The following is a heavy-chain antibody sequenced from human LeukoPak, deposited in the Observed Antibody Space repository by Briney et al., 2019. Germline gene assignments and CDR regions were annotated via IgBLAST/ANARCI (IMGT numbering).Heavy chain of an antibody. CDR1: GYTLTELS. V-gene: IGHV1-24*01. J-gene: IGHJ4*02. CDR2: FDPEDGET. Sequence: ASVKVSCKVSGYTLTELSMHWVQQAPGKGLEWMGGFDPEDGETIYAQKFQGRVTMTEDTSTDTAYMELSSLRSEDTAVYYCATDRKRSKVTGTTYWGQGTLVTVSS. CDR3: ATDRKRSKVTGTTY. D-gene: IGHD1-7*01.